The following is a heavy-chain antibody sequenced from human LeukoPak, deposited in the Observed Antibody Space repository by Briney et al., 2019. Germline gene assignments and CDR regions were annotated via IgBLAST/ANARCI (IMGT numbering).Heavy chain of an antibody. CDR3: ARDPAYYDSSGYSDY. V-gene: IGHV1-69*13. CDR1: GGTFSSYA. Sequence: ASVKVSCKASGGTFSSYAISWVRQALGQGLEWMGAIIPIFGTANYAQKFQGRVTITADESTSTAYMELSSLRSEDTAVYYCARDPAYYDSSGYSDYWGQGTLVTVSS. J-gene: IGHJ4*02. D-gene: IGHD3-22*01. CDR2: IIPIFGTA.